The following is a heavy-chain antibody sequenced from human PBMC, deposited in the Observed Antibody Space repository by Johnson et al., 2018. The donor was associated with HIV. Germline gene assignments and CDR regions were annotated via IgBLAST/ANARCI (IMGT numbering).Heavy chain of an antibody. D-gene: IGHD4-23*01. J-gene: IGHJ3*02. CDR1: GFTFSSYA. Sequence: QVQLVESGGDVVQPGRSLRLSCTASGFTFSSYALHWVRQAPGKGLEWVAVLSYDGSNKFYADSVKGRFTNSRDNSKNTLYLQMNSLRTEDTAMYYCARERGYFGNPAFDIWGQGTMVTVSS. CDR3: ARERGYFGNPAFDI. V-gene: IGHV3-30-3*01. CDR2: LSYDGSNK.